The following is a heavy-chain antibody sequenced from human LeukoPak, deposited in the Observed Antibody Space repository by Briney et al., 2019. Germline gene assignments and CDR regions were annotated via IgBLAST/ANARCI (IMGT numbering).Heavy chain of an antibody. Sequence: GGSLRLSCAASGFTFSSYWMSSVRQAPGKGREWVAHIKQDGSENYYVDSVKGRFTISRDNAKNSLYLQMNSLRAEDTAVYYCARDSRDGYNRLDYWGQGTLVTVSS. CDR3: ARDSRDGYNRLDY. V-gene: IGHV3-7*01. J-gene: IGHJ4*02. D-gene: IGHD5-24*01. CDR1: GFTFSSYW. CDR2: IKQDGSEN.